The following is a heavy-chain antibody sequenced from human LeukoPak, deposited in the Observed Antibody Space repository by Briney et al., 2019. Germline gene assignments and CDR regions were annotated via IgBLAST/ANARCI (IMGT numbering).Heavy chain of an antibody. CDR3: ARKGSGWQFDY. CDR2: ISSGSGSYI. J-gene: IGHJ4*02. D-gene: IGHD6-19*01. V-gene: IGHV3-21*01. Sequence: GGSLRLSCAASGFIFSSYSMNWVRQAPGKGLEWVSSISSGSGSYIYCTDSVKGRFTISRDNAKNSLYLQMNTLGAEDTAVYYCARKGSGWQFDYWGQGSLVTVSS. CDR1: GFIFSSYS.